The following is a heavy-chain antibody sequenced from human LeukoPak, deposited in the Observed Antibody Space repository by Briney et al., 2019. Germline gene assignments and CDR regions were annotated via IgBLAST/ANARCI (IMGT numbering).Heavy chain of an antibody. J-gene: IGHJ3*02. V-gene: IGHV3-7*01. CDR3: ARDRPYYYDSSGYDAFDI. Sequence: GGSLRLSCAASGFIFSSYWMTWVRQAPGKGLDWVANMKQDGSEKHYVDSVKGRFTISRDNARNSLYLQMNSLRAEDTAVYYCARDRPYYYDSSGYDAFDIWGQGTMVTVSS. CDR1: GFIFSSYW. CDR2: MKQDGSEK. D-gene: IGHD3-22*01.